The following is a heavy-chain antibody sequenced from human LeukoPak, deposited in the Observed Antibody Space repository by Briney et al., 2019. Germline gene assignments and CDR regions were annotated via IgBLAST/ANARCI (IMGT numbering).Heavy chain of an antibody. J-gene: IGHJ4*02. V-gene: IGHV4-59*08. CDR3: ARYSTSYYFDY. Sequence: SETLSLTCTVSGGSISSYYWSWIRQPAGKGLEWIGYYYYSGNTNYNPSLKSRVTISVDTSKNQFSLKLSSVTAADTAVYYCARYSTSYYFDYWGQGTLVTVSS. CDR1: GGSISSYY. D-gene: IGHD6-6*01. CDR2: YYYSGNT.